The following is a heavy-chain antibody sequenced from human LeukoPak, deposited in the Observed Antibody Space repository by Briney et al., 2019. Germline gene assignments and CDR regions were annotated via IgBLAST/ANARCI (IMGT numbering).Heavy chain of an antibody. CDR3: ARDQPGTYTMSST. D-gene: IGHD7-27*01. V-gene: IGHV3-21*01. Sequence: GGSLRLSCAASGFTFSSYSMNWVRQAPGKGLEWVSSISSSSSYIYYADSVKGRFTISRDNSRNTLFLEMNSLRPDDTAVYYCARDQPGTYTMSSTWGQGTLVTVSS. J-gene: IGHJ5*02. CDR1: GFTFSSYS. CDR2: ISSSSSYI.